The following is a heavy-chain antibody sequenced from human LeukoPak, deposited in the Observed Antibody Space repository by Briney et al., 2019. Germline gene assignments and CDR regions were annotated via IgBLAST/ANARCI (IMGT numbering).Heavy chain of an antibody. CDR3: AREGLDYSSPIDY. Sequence: SETLSLTCIVSGDSVSGYYWNWIRQPPGKGLEWIGYMYYSGSTSYNPSLKSRVTISLDTSKNQFSLRLTSVTAADTAVYYCAREGLDYSSPIDYWGQGTLVTVSS. V-gene: IGHV4-59*02. CDR1: GDSVSGYY. CDR2: MYYSGST. J-gene: IGHJ4*02. D-gene: IGHD6-13*01.